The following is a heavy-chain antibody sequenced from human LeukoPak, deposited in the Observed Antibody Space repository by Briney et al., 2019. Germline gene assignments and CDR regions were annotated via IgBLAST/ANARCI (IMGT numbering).Heavy chain of an antibody. CDR2: INPSGGST. CDR1: GYTFTSYY. D-gene: IGHD5-18*01. J-gene: IGHJ4*02. CDR3: ARDPVSYGSRWYFDY. V-gene: IGHV1-46*01. Sequence: GASVKVSCKASGYTFTSYYMHWVRQAPGQGLEWMGLINPSGGSTSYAQKFQGRVTMTRDTSTSTVYMELSSLRSEDTAVYYCARDPVSYGSRWYFDYWGQGTLATVSS.